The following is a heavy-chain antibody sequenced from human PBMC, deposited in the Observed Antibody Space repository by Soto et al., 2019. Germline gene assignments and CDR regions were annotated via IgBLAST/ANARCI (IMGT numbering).Heavy chain of an antibody. D-gene: IGHD2-15*01. V-gene: IGHV4-30-2*01. Sequence: QLQLQESGSGLVKPSQTLSLTCAVSGGSISSGGYSWSWIRQPPGKGLEWIGYICHSGSTYYNPSLXSXVXIXLDRSKNQFSLKLSSVTAADTAVYYCARGQVVAAQHWGQGTLVTVSS. J-gene: IGHJ4*02. CDR2: ICHSGST. CDR1: GGSISSGGYS. CDR3: ARGQVVAAQH.